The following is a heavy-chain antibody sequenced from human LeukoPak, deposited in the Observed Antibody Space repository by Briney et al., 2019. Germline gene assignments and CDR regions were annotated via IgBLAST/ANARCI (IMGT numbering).Heavy chain of an antibody. D-gene: IGHD5-24*01. V-gene: IGHV3-7*04. CDR1: GFTFNNYA. J-gene: IGHJ4*02. Sequence: GSLRLSCAASGFTFNNYAMSWVRQAPGKGLEWVANIKQDGSKKSYVDSVKGRFTISRDNAKNSLYLQMNSLRAEDTAIYYCTRVGYIDEGIDYWGQGTLVTVSS. CDR2: IKQDGSKK. CDR3: TRVGYIDEGIDY.